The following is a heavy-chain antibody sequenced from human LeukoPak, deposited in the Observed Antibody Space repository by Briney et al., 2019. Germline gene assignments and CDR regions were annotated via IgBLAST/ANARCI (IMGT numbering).Heavy chain of an antibody. D-gene: IGHD3-9*01. Sequence: GRSLRLSCAASGFTFDDYAMHWVRQAPGKGLEWVSGISWNSGSIGYADSVKGRFTISRDNAKNSLYLQMNSLRAEDTALYYCAKSPYYDILTGYYFDCWGQGTLVTVSS. CDR1: GFTFDDYA. CDR2: ISWNSGSI. J-gene: IGHJ4*02. V-gene: IGHV3-9*01. CDR3: AKSPYYDILTGYYFDC.